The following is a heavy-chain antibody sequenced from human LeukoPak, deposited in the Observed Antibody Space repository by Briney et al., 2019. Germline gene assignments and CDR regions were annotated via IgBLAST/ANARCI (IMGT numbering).Heavy chain of an antibody. D-gene: IGHD3-9*01. CDR3: AMNSPQSHLVIQH. CDR1: GGTFSRYA. V-gene: IGHV1-69*13. CDR2: IIPIFGTA. J-gene: IGHJ1*01. Sequence: GASVKVSCKASGGTFSRYAISWVRQAPGQGLEWMGGIIPIFGTANYAQKFQGRVTITADESTSTAYMELSSLRSEDTAVYYCAMNSPQSHLVIQHWGQGTLVTVSS.